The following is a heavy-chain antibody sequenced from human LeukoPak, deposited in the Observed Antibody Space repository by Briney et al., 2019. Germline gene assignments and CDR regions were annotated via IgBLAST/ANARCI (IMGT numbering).Heavy chain of an antibody. CDR3: ARGSDQDYYDSSFDY. Sequence: GGSLRLSCAASGFTFSTYSMIWVRQAPGKGLEWLSYISGDSRTIYYPDSVKGRFTISRDNAKNSLYLQMNSLRAEDTAVYYCARGSDQDYYDSSFDYWGQGTLVTVSS. CDR2: ISGDSRTI. D-gene: IGHD3-22*01. V-gene: IGHV3-48*04. J-gene: IGHJ4*02. CDR1: GFTFSTYS.